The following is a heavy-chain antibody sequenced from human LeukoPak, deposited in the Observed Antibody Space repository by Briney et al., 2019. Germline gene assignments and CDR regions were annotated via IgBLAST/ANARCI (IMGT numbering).Heavy chain of an antibody. CDR3: ARESSVGAHKAFDY. Sequence: GGSPRLXCAASGFTFSNYWMHWVRPAPGKGLVWVSRINSDGSSTSYADSVKGRFTISRDNAKNTLYLQMNSLRAEDTAVYYCARESSVGAHKAFDYWGQGTLVTVSS. CDR1: GFTFSNYW. CDR2: INSDGSST. D-gene: IGHD1-26*01. J-gene: IGHJ4*02. V-gene: IGHV3-74*01.